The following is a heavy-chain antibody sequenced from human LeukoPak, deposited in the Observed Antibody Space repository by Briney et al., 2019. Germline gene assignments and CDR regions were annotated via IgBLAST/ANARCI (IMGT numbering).Heavy chain of an antibody. J-gene: IGHJ2*01. V-gene: IGHV3-9*01. D-gene: IGHD6-19*01. Sequence: GRSLRLSCVASGFTFDEHAMYWVRQAPGKGLERVSGISWNSGSIGYADSVKGRFTISRDNAKNSLFLLMNRPRTEDTALYYCARDSALRQWLPNWYFDLWGRGTLVTVTS. CDR1: GFTFDEHA. CDR2: ISWNSGSI. CDR3: ARDSALRQWLPNWYFDL.